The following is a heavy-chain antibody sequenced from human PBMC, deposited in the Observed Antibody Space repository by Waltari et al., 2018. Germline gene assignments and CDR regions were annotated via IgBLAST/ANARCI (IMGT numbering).Heavy chain of an antibody. CDR1: GFTFSRYS. CDR2: ISSSSSYI. Sequence: EVQLVESGGGLVKPGGSLRLSCAASGFTFSRYSMTGVRQAPGKGLEWVSSISSSSSYIYYADSVKGRFTISRDNAKNSLYLQMNSLRAEDTAVYYCARPPLYYGMDVWGQGTTVTVSS. V-gene: IGHV3-21*01. J-gene: IGHJ6*02. CDR3: ARPPLYYGMDV.